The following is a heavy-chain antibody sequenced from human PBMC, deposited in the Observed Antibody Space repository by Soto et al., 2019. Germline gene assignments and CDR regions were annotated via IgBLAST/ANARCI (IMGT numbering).Heavy chain of an antibody. V-gene: IGHV2-5*02. D-gene: IGHD3-10*01. CDR1: GFSLSTSGVG. CDR2: IYWDDDK. Sequence: QITLKESGPTLVKPTQTLTLTCTFSGFSLSTSGVGVGWIRQPPGKALEWLALIYWDDDKRYSPSLKSRLTITKDTPKTQVVLTMTNMDPVDTATYYCAHRESSMATRYWYFDLWGRGTLVTVSS. J-gene: IGHJ2*01. CDR3: AHRESSMATRYWYFDL.